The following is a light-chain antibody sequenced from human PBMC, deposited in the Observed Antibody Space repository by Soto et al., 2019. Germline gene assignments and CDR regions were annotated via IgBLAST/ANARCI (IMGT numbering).Light chain of an antibody. CDR1: QGITNY. CDR3: QKYNSAPLWA. Sequence: DIQMTQSPSPLSSSVGDRVTITCRASQGITNYLAWYQLKPGKVPNLLIYAASTLQSGVPSRFCGSGSGTDLTLTISSLQTEDVANYYCQKYNSAPLWAFGQGTKVDIK. V-gene: IGKV1-27*01. CDR2: AAS. J-gene: IGKJ1*01.